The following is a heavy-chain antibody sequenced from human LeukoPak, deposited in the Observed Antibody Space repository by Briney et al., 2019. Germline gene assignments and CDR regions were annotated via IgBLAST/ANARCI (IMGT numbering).Heavy chain of an antibody. CDR1: GFTFRSYA. J-gene: IGHJ3*02. D-gene: IGHD1-26*01. V-gene: IGHV3-48*01. Sequence: GGSLRLSCGASGFTFRSYAMTWVRQAPGKGLEWVSYISSSSSTIYYADSVKGRFTISRDNAKDSLYLQMNSLRAEDTAVFYCARDLRYSGSSRGTFDIWGQGTMVTVSS. CDR2: ISSSSSTI. CDR3: ARDLRYSGSSRGTFDI.